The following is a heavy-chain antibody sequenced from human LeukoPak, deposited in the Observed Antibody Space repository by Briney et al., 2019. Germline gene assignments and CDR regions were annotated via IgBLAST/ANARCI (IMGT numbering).Heavy chain of an antibody. CDR3: ARDHFNYYDSSGLQGAFDI. D-gene: IGHD3-22*01. CDR2: IYYSGST. J-gene: IGHJ3*02. CDR1: GGSISSSSYY. V-gene: IGHV4-39*07. Sequence: SETLSLTCTVSGGSISSSSYYWGWIRQPPGKGLEWIGSIYYSGSTYYNPSLKSRVTISVDTSKNQFSLKLSSVTAADTAVYYCARDHFNYYDSSGLQGAFDIWGQGTMVTVSS.